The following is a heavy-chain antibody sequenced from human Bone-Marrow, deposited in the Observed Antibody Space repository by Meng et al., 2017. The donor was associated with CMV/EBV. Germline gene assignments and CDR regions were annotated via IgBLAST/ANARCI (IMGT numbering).Heavy chain of an antibody. D-gene: IGHD4-11*01. V-gene: IGHV4-39*01. CDR1: GGSISSSSYY. J-gene: IGHJ4*02. CDR3: ALQSSNY. CDR2: IYYSRST. Sequence: SETLSLTCTVSGGSISSSSYYWGWIRQPPGKGLEWIGSIYYSRSTYYNPSLKSRVTISVDTSKNQFSLKLSSVTAADTAVYYCALQSSNYWGQGTLVTVSS.